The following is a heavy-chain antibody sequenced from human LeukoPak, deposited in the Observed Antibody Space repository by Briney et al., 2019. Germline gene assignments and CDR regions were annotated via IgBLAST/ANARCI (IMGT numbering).Heavy chain of an antibody. D-gene: IGHD6-13*01. CDR1: GETFITYD. CDR2: ISPYNGKT. J-gene: IGHJ4*02. V-gene: IGHV1-18*01. CDR3: ARVYSSSWYRVDDY. Sequence: ASVKVSCKASGETFITYDITWVRQASGQGFEWMGWISPYNGKTTYAQNFQGRVTLTTDTSTSTAYMELRRLKSDDTAMYYCARVYSSSWYRVDDYWGQGTLVIVSS.